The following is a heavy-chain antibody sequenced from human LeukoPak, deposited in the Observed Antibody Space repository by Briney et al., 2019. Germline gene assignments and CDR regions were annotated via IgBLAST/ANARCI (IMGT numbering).Heavy chain of an antibody. V-gene: IGHV1-69*01. CDR1: GGTFSSYA. Sequence: SVKVSCKASGGTFSSYAISWVRQAPGQRLEWMGGIIPIFGTANYAQKFQGRVTITADESTSTAYMELSSLRSEDTAVYYCARDRFSNYYDSSGYYWYFDLWGRGTLVTVSS. J-gene: IGHJ2*01. CDR2: IIPIFGTA. D-gene: IGHD3-22*01. CDR3: ARDRFSNYYDSSGYYWYFDL.